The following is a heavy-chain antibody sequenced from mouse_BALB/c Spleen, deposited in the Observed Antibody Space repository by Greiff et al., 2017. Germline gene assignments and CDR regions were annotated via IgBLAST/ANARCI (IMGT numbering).Heavy chain of an antibody. V-gene: IGHV5-12-2*01. CDR3: ARHDPRMITTREWFAY. J-gene: IGHJ3*01. CDR1: GFTFSSYT. D-gene: IGHD2-4*01. Sequence: EVKVVESGGCLVQPGGSLKLSCAASGFTFSSYTMSWVRQTPEKRLEWVAYISNGGGSTYYPDTVKGRFTISRDNAKNTLYLQMSSLKSEDTAMYYCARHDPRMITTREWFAYWGQGTLVTVSA. CDR2: ISNGGGST.